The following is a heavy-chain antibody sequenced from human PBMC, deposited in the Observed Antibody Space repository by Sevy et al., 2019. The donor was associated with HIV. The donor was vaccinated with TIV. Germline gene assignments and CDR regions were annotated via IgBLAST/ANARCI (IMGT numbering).Heavy chain of an antibody. J-gene: IGHJ6*02. D-gene: IGHD3-9*01. CDR1: GDSISTYY. CDR2: IYYSGST. V-gene: IGHV4-59*01. Sequence: SETLSLTCTVSGDSISTYYWSWIRQPPGKGLEWIGYIYYSGSTNYNPSLKSRVTMSMDTSKNQFSLKLSSVTAADTAVYYCARGMGSYDILTGYLYYYYGMDVWGQGTTVTVSS. CDR3: ARGMGSYDILTGYLYYYYGMDV.